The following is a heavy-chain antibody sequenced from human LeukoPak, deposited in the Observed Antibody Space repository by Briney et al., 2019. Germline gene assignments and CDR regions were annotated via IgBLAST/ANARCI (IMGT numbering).Heavy chain of an antibody. V-gene: IGHV4-34*01. CDR2: IDNRGST. D-gene: IGHD3-10*01. Sequence: KTSGTLSLTCTVSDGSFNFYFWHWIRQPPGKGLDWIGEIDNRGSTQYNPSLRSRVTISVDTSRNQFSLELTSVTAADTAVYFCARDSHSGFQWGQGTLVTVSS. CDR3: ARDSHSGFQ. CDR1: DGSFNFYF. J-gene: IGHJ4*02.